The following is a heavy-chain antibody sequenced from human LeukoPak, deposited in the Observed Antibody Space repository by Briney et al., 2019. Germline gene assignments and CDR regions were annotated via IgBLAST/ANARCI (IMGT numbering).Heavy chain of an antibody. CDR2: ISSSGSTI. J-gene: IGHJ4*02. D-gene: IGHD2-8*02. Sequence: GGSLRLSCAASGFTLNSYEMHWVRQARGKGREGVSYISSSGSTIYYADSLEGRFTFSRDNAENSLYLQMKSVISEDTAVYYCARSFLVYGAQGPLVTVPS. CDR3: ARSFLVY. CDR1: GFTLNSYE. V-gene: IGHV3-48*03.